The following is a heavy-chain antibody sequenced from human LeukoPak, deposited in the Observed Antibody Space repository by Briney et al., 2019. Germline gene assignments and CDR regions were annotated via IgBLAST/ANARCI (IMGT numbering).Heavy chain of an antibody. V-gene: IGHV3-30*04. CDR1: GFTFRSYA. D-gene: IGHD3-16*01. Sequence: PGGSLRLSCAASGFTFRSYAMHWVRQAPGKGLEWVAVISYDGSNKYYADSVKGRFTISRDNSKNTLYLQMNSLRAEDTAVYYCARTRDRLRTPLGDAFDIWGQGTMVTVSS. J-gene: IGHJ3*02. CDR3: ARTRDRLRTPLGDAFDI. CDR2: ISYDGSNK.